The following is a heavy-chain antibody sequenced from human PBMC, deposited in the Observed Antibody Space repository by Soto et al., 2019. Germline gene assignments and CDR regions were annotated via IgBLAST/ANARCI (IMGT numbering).Heavy chain of an antibody. J-gene: IGHJ5*02. CDR2: ISAGGGNT. CDR1: GFSFSTYA. CDR3: AKHAEYQLVSWCDP. Sequence: EVQLLESGGGLVQPGGSLRLSCAVSGFSFSTYAMSWVRQAPGKGLEWVSGISAGGGNTYYADSVRGRFTISRDNATDTLYLQITSLRAEDTAFYYCAKHAEYQLVSWCDPWGQGTLVTVSS. D-gene: IGHD2-2*01. V-gene: IGHV3-23*01.